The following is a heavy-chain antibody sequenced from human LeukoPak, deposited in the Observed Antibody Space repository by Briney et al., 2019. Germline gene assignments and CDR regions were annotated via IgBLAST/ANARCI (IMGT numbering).Heavy chain of an antibody. D-gene: IGHD4-17*01. CDR3: ARDPDYGAGAKMDV. CDR2: IYHSGST. J-gene: IGHJ6*02. Sequence: SETLSLTCGVSGGSISSSNWWSWVRQPPGKGLEWIGQIYHSGSTNYNPSLKSRVTISVDKSKNQSSLKLSSVTAADTAVYYCARDPDYGAGAKMDVWGQGTTVTAFS. V-gene: IGHV4-4*02. CDR1: GGSISSSNW.